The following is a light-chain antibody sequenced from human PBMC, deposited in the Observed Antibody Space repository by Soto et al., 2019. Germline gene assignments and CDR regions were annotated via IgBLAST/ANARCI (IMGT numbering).Light chain of an antibody. CDR3: QKYNSGPLT. J-gene: IGKJ3*01. CDR1: QDVSNC. Sequence: DIQMTQSPCSLSASVGDRVTITCRASQDVSNCLVWFQQKPGKVPNLLIYCASTLQSGVPSRFSGSGSGTEFTLTISSLQPGDVATYFCQKYNSGPLTFGPGTTVDIK. CDR2: CAS. V-gene: IGKV1-27*01.